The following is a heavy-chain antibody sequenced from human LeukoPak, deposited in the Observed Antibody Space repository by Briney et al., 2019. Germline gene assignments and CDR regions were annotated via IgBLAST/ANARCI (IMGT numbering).Heavy chain of an antibody. CDR3: ARLSPHNYFDY. V-gene: IGHV4-59*08. Sequence: PSETLSLTCTVSSVSTNNNYWSWIRQPPGKGLEWIGFIYYSGDTNYNPSLKSRVTISLDTSKKQFSLRLSSVTAADTAVYYCARLSPHNYFDYWGQGTLVTVSS. CDR2: IYYSGDT. J-gene: IGHJ4*02. CDR1: SVSTNNNY.